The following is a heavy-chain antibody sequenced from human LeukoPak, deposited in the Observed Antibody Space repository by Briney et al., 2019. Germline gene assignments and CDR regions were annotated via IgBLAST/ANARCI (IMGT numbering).Heavy chain of an antibody. J-gene: IGHJ2*01. D-gene: IGHD6-19*01. CDR3: ARFHSGPSGWYVLWYFDL. CDR2: IYNSENT. V-gene: IGHV4-4*09. Sequence: TSETLSLTCTVSGGSFSSYYWSWIRQPPGKGLEWIGYIYNSENTNYNSSLESRVTISVDTSKNQFFLKLSSVTAADTAVYYCARFHSGPSGWYVLWYFDLWGRGTLVTVSS. CDR1: GGSFSSYY.